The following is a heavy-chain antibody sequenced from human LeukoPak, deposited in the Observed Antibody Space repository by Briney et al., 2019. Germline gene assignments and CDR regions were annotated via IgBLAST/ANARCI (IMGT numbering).Heavy chain of an antibody. J-gene: IGHJ3*02. Sequence: GGSLRLSCAASGFTFSSYAMSWVRQAPGKGLEWVSAISGSGGSTYHADSVKGRFTISRDNSKNTPYLQMNSLRAEDTAVYYCAKDRGQRWLQSTAFDIWGQGTMVTVSS. D-gene: IGHD5-12*01. CDR2: ISGSGGST. CDR1: GFTFSSYA. V-gene: IGHV3-23*01. CDR3: AKDRGQRWLQSTAFDI.